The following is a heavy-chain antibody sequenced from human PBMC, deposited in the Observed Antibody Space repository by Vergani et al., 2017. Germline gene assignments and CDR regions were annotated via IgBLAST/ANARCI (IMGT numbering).Heavy chain of an antibody. CDR2: IWYDGSNK. Sequence: QVQLVESGGGVVLPGRSLRLSCAASAFTFSSYGMHWVRQAPGKGLEWVAVIWYDGSNKYYADSVKGRFTISRDNSKNTLYLQMNSLRAEDTAVYCCARGRETTPGYFYMDVWGKGTTVTVPS. CDR3: ARGRETTPGYFYMDV. CDR1: AFTFSSYG. D-gene: IGHD4-11*01. V-gene: IGHV3-33*01. J-gene: IGHJ6*03.